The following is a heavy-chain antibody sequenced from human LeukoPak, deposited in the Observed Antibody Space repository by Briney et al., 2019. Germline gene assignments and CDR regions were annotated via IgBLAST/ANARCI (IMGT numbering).Heavy chain of an antibody. Sequence: PGGSLRLSCAASGFTFDDYGMSWVRHAPGKGLEWGAGINWNGGRTGYADSVKGRFTISRDNAKNSLYLQMNSLRAEDTALYHCARGVVPAAIGGYFFDYWGQGTLVTVSS. J-gene: IGHJ4*02. CDR3: ARGVVPAAIGGYFFDY. CDR2: INWNGGRT. V-gene: IGHV3-20*01. D-gene: IGHD2-2*01. CDR1: GFTFDDYG.